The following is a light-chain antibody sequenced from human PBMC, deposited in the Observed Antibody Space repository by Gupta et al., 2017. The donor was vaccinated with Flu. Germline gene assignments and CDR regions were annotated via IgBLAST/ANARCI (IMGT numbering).Light chain of an antibody. V-gene: IGLV1-47*01. CDR1: RSNIGTYK. Sequence: SRSNIGTYKVYWYHQVPGTAPKLLIYRNNQRPSGVPDRISGSKSGTSASLANSGLRSEDEGDYYCAAWDDSLRGWVFGGGTKLTVL. CDR2: RNN. J-gene: IGLJ3*02. CDR3: AAWDDSLRGWV.